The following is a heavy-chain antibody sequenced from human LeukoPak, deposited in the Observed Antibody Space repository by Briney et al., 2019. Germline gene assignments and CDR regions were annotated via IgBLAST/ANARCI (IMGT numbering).Heavy chain of an antibody. D-gene: IGHD2-15*01. Sequence: GGSLRLSCAASGFTFGSYSMNWVRQAPGKGLEWVSSISSSSSYIYYADSVKGRFTISRDNAKNSLYLQMNSLRAEDTAVYYCARSDCSGGSCYDYWGQGTLVTVSS. V-gene: IGHV3-21*01. CDR1: GFTFGSYS. CDR3: ARSDCSGGSCYDY. CDR2: ISSSSSYI. J-gene: IGHJ4*02.